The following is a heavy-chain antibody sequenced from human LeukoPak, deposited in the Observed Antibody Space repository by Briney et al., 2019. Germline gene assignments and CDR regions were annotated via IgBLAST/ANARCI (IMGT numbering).Heavy chain of an antibody. CDR2: ISDNGGST. D-gene: IGHD3-22*01. CDR3: AKGAYYDL. CDR1: GFIFSSSG. Sequence: QTGGSLRLSCAASGFIFSSSGMSWVRQAPGKGLEWVSTISDNGGSTYYPDSVKGRFTISRDNSKNTLYPQMNSLRAEDTAVYYCAKGAYYDLWGQGTLVTVSS. V-gene: IGHV3-23*01. J-gene: IGHJ4*02.